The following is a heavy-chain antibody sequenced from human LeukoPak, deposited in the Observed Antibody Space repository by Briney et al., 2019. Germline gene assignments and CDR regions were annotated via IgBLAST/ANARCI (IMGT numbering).Heavy chain of an antibody. CDR1: GFTFSSYW. CDR2: IKQDGSDK. D-gene: IGHD2-15*01. J-gene: IGHJ4*02. CDR3: LTSTRSHRFDY. Sequence: GGSLRPSYAAAGFTFSSYWMCWVRQAPGKGLEWVAIIKQDGSDKYYVDSVEGRFIISRDNAKNSLYLQMNSLRAEDTAVYYCLTSTRSHRFDYWGQGTLVTVSS. V-gene: IGHV3-7*01.